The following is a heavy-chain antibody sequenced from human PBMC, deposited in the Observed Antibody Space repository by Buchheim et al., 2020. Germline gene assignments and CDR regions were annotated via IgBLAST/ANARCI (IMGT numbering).Heavy chain of an antibody. CDR3: VAYNWNHPSY. CDR1: GFTFTNYF. V-gene: IGHV3-74*01. D-gene: IGHD1-20*01. Sequence: EVQLVESGGGLVQPGGSLRLSCAASGFTFTNYFMYWVRQPPGKGLVWVSRSNPDGSSTGYADSVKGRFPISRANAKDPLYLQMNSLRAEDTAVYYCVAYNWNHPSYWGQGTL. J-gene: IGHJ4*02. CDR2: SNPDGSST.